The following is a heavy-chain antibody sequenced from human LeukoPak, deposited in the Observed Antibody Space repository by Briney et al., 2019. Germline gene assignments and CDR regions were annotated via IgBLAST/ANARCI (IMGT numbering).Heavy chain of an antibody. J-gene: IGHJ4*02. CDR1: GFTFSDYY. V-gene: IGHV3-11*04. CDR3: ARADYYYDSSGYV. D-gene: IGHD3-22*01. Sequence: PGGSLRLSCAASGFTFSDYYMSWIRQAPGKGLEWVSYISSSGSTIYYADSVKGRFTISRDNAKNTLYLQMSSLRAEDTAVYFCARADYYYDSSGYVWGQGTLVTVSS. CDR2: ISSSGSTI.